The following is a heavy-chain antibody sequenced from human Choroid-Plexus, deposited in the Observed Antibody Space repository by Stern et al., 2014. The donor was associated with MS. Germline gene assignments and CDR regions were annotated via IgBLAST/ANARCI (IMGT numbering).Heavy chain of an antibody. CDR1: GYRFSSYW. CDR2: IYPGDSDP. CDR3: ARRGIAVGDAFDI. V-gene: IGHV5-51*03. J-gene: IGHJ3*02. D-gene: IGHD6-19*01. Sequence: EVQLVESGAEVKKPGESLKISCKGSGYRFSSYWIGWVRQMPWKGLEWMGIIYPGDSDPRSSPSFQAQVTISADKSISTAYLQWSSLKASDTAMYYCARRGIAVGDAFDIWGQGTMVTVSS.